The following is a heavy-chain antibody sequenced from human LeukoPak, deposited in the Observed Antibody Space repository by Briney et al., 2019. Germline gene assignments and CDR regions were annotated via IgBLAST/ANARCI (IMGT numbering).Heavy chain of an antibody. V-gene: IGHV4-39*07. CDR2: IYHSGST. J-gene: IGHJ4*02. Sequence: SETLSLTCTVSGGSISSSSYYWGWIRQPPGKGLEWIGSIYHSGSTNYNPSLKSRVTMSVDTSKNQFSLKLSSVTAADTAVYYCGRVTTGTVDHWGQGTLVTVSS. CDR3: GRVTTGTVDH. CDR1: GGSISSSSYY. D-gene: IGHD1-1*01.